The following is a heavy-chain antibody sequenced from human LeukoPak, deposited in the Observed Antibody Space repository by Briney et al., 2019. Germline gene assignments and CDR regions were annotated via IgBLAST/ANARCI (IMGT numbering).Heavy chain of an antibody. CDR1: GFTFSSYV. D-gene: IGHD2-2*01. CDR2: IGSNGGIT. V-gene: IGHV3-64D*08. Sequence: GGSLRLSCSASGFTFSSYVMHWVRQAPGKGLEYVSGIGSNGGITYYADSVRGRFTISRDNSKNTLYLQMSSLRAEDTAVYYFLKMVPAAMYPSFFDYWGQGPLVSVSS. J-gene: IGHJ4*02. CDR3: LKMVPAAMYPSFFDY.